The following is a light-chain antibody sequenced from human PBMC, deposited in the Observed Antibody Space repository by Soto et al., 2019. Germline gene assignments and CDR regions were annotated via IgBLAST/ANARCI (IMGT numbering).Light chain of an antibody. J-gene: IGKJ3*01. CDR2: EAF. V-gene: IGKV3-11*01. CDR1: QSISRS. CDR3: QQRSNWPQFT. Sequence: EIVLTQSPATLSLSPGETATLSCRASQSISRSLAWYQQKPGQAPRLVIYEAFNRATGIPARFSGSGSGTDFTLTISSLEPEDFAVYYCQQRSNWPQFTFGPGTKVDMK.